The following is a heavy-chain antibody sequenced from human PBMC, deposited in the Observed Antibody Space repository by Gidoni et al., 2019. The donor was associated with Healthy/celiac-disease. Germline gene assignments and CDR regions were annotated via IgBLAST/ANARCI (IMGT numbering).Heavy chain of an antibody. Sequence: EVQLVESGGVVVQPGGSLRLSCAASGFPFDDYTMHGVRQAPGKGLEWVSLISWDGGSTYYADSVKGRFTISRDNSKNSLYLQMNSLRTEDTALYYCAKGASGDYDFVDYWGQGTLVTVSS. CDR3: AKGASGDYDFVDY. CDR1: GFPFDDYT. CDR2: ISWDGGST. D-gene: IGHD4-17*01. V-gene: IGHV3-43*01. J-gene: IGHJ4*02.